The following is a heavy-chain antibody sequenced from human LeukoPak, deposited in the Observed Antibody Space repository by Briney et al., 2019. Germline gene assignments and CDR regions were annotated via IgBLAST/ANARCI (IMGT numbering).Heavy chain of an antibody. CDR3: AKGSGINHYHWIDP. CDR2: ISSSSSYT. CDR1: GFTFSDYY. Sequence: GGSLRLSCAASGFTFSDYYMSWIGQAPGKGLEWVSYISSSSSYTNYADSVKGRFTISRDNSKNTLYLQMDSLRAEDTALYYCAKGSGINHYHWIDPWGQGTLVTVSS. V-gene: IGHV3-11*05. J-gene: IGHJ5*02. D-gene: IGHD1-14*01.